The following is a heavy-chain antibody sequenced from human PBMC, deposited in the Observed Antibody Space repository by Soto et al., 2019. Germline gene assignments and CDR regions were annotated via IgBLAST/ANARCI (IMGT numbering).Heavy chain of an antibody. CDR2: INKDGCEN. CDR3: ARDEGYCSGGSCYLNDAFDI. D-gene: IGHD2-15*01. V-gene: IGHV3-7*01. CDR1: GFTFSGYW. Sequence: EVQLVESGGGLVQPGGSLSLSCAASGFTFSGYWMSWVRQPQGKGLERMANINKDGCENYYVDSVKGRFTISRDNAKNSLYLQMNSLRAEDTAVYYCARDEGYCSGGSCYLNDAFDIWGQGTMVTVSS. J-gene: IGHJ3*02.